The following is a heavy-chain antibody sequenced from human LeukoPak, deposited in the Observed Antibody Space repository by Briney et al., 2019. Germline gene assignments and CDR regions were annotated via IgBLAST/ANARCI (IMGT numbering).Heavy chain of an antibody. D-gene: IGHD6-19*01. CDR1: GFTFSSYA. J-gene: IGHJ4*02. CDR3: AKRGDRSGWSYYLDY. Sequence: PGGSLRLSCAASGFTFSSYAMSWVRQAPGKGLEWVSAISGSGGSTYYADSVKGRFTISRDNSENTLYLQMSNLTDEDTAVYFCAKRGDRSGWSYYLDYWGQGTLVTVSS. V-gene: IGHV3-23*01. CDR2: ISGSGGST.